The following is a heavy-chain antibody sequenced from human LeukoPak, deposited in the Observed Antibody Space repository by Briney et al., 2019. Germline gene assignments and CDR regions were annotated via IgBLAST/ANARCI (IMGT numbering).Heavy chain of an antibody. CDR2: ISWNSGST. CDR3: AKDIKLRPSRYYYYGMDV. V-gene: IGHV3-9*01. J-gene: IGHJ6*02. CDR1: GFTFDDYA. Sequence: SLRLSCAASGFTFDDYAMHWVRQAPGKGLEWVSGISWNSGSTGYADSVKGRFTISRDNAKNSLYLQMNSLRAEDTALYYCAKDIKLRPSRYYYYGMDVWGQGTTVTVSS. D-gene: IGHD5-12*01.